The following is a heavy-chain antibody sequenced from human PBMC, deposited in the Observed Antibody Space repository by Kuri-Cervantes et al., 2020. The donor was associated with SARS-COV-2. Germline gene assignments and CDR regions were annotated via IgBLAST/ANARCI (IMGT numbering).Heavy chain of an antibody. V-gene: IGHV4-34*01. CDR1: GVSFRGYY. D-gene: IGHD5-18*01. Sequence: SETLSLTCTFSGVSFRGYYWSWIRQPPGKGLEWIGEIHGSGGATYNSSLKSRVTLSVAASKNQFSLRLTSVTAADTAVYYCGSPAGGYKSGFDSLGFWGQGALVTVSS. CDR3: GSPAGGYKSGFDSLGF. CDR2: IHGSGGA. J-gene: IGHJ4*02.